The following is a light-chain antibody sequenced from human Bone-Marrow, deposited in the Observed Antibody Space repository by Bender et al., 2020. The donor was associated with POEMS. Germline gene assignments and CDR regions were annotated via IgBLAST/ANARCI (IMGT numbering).Light chain of an antibody. CDR2: RNN. V-gene: IGLV1-47*01. CDR3: CSYAGGYLYV. Sequence: QSVLTQPPSASGTPGQRVTISCSGSSSNIGSNYVYWYQQLPGTAPKLLIYRNNQRPSGVPDRFSGSRSDNTASLTISGLQADDEADYFCCSYAGGYLYVLGSGTQVTVL. J-gene: IGLJ1*01. CDR1: SSNIGSNY.